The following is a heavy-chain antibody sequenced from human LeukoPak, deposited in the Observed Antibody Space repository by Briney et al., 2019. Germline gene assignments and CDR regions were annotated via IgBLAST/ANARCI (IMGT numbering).Heavy chain of an antibody. D-gene: IGHD6-13*01. CDR1: GFTFSSYG. CDR2: IRYDESNK. J-gene: IGHJ4*02. V-gene: IGHV3-30*02. CDR3: ARDLMGIAYRGAFYY. Sequence: PGGSLRLSCAASGFTFSSYGMHWVRQAPGKGLEWVAFIRYDESNKYYADSVKGRFTISRDNAKNSLYLQMNSLRAEDTAVYYCARDLMGIAYRGAFYYWGQGTLVTVSS.